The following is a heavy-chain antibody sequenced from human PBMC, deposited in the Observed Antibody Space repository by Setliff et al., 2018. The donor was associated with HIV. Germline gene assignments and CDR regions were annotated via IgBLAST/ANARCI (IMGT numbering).Heavy chain of an antibody. V-gene: IGHV7-4-1*02. CDR3: ARALYGDYGGDLNWLDP. CDR2: IKTDSGSP. J-gene: IGHJ5*02. CDR1: GYSFSNYA. D-gene: IGHD4-17*01. Sequence: GASVKVSCKASGYSFSNYAINWVRQAPGQGLEWMGWIKTDSGSPTYAQGFTGRFVFSVDTSVTTAYLQISSLKAEDTAVYYCARALYGDYGGDLNWLDPWGQGTLVTVS.